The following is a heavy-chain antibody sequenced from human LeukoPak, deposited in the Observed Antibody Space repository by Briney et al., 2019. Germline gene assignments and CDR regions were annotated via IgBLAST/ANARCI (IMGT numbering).Heavy chain of an antibody. CDR2: IYYSGST. CDR1: GGSISSSSYY. J-gene: IGHJ6*03. Sequence: PSETLSLTCTVSGGSISSSSYYWGWIRQPPGKGLEWIGSIYYSGSTYYNPSLKSRVTISVDTSKNQFSLKLSSVTAADTAVYYCARHSCTGVYYYYYYMDVWGKGTTVTVSS. D-gene: IGHD1-14*01. CDR3: ARHSCTGVYYYYYYMDV. V-gene: IGHV4-39*01.